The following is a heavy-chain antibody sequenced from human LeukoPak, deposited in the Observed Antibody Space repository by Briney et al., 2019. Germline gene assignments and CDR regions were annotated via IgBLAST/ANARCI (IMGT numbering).Heavy chain of an antibody. CDR3: ARGSIIVVAPGDY. D-gene: IGHD2-15*01. Sequence: GGSLRLSCAASGFTFSSHWMTWVRQAPGKGLEWVANINPDGSEKYYEDSLKGRFIISRDNAMNSLYLQMNSLRVEDTAVYYCARGSIIVVAPGDYWGRGTLATVSS. J-gene: IGHJ4*02. CDR1: GFTFSSHW. CDR2: INPDGSEK. V-gene: IGHV3-7*01.